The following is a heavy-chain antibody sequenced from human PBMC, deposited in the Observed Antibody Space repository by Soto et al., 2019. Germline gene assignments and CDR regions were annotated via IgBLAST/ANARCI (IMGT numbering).Heavy chain of an antibody. J-gene: IGHJ6*02. CDR1: GYTFTSYD. D-gene: IGHD5-18*01. V-gene: IGHV1-8*01. Sequence: ASVKVSCKASGYTFTSYDINWVRQATGQGLEWMGWMNPNSGNTGYAQKFQGRVTMTRNTSISTAYMELSSLRSEDTAVYYCARYGLLGCSPLLAPDYYYGMDVWGQGTTVTVSS. CDR3: ARYGLLGCSPLLAPDYYYGMDV. CDR2: MNPNSGNT.